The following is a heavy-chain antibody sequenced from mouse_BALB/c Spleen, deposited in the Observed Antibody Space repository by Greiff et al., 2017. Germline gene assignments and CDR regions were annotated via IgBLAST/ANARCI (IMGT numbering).Heavy chain of an antibody. V-gene: IGHV14-3*02. J-gene: IGHJ3*01. CDR1: GFNIKDTY. CDR2: IDPANGNT. Sequence: LVESGAELVKPGASVKLSCTASGFNIKDTYMHWVKQRPEQGLEWIGRIDPANGNTKYDPKFQGKATITADTSSNTAYLQLSSLTSEDTAVYYCASGTPFAYWGQGTLVTVSA. CDR3: ASGTPFAY. D-gene: IGHD6-1*01.